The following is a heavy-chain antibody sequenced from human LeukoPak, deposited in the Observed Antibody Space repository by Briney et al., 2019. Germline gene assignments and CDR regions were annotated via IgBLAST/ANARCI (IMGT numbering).Heavy chain of an antibody. D-gene: IGHD2-2*01. V-gene: IGHV3-21*01. CDR2: ISSSSSYI. J-gene: IGHJ3*02. CDR1: GFTFSSYS. Sequence: GGSLRLSCAASGFTFSSYSMNWVRQAPGKGLEWVSSISSSSSYIYYADSVKGRFTISRDNAKNSLYLQMNSLRAEDMAVYYCARKERNLVVLGAFDIWGQGTMVTVSS. CDR3: ARKERNLVVLGAFDI.